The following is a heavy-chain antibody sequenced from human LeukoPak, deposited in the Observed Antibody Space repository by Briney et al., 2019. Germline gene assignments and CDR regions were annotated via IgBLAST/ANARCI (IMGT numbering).Heavy chain of an antibody. J-gene: IGHJ4*02. D-gene: IGHD2-21*02. CDR3: ARSPAYCGGDCFVFDY. Sequence: SETLSLTCTVSGGSISSYYWSWIRQPPGKGLEWIGYIYYSGSTNYNPSLKSRVTISVDTSKNQFSLKLSSVTAADAAVYYCARSPAYCGGDCFVFDYWGQGTRVTVSS. V-gene: IGHV4-59*01. CDR2: IYYSGST. CDR1: GGSISSYY.